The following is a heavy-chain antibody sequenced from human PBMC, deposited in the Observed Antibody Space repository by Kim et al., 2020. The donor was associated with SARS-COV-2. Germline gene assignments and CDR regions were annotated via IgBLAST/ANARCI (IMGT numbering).Heavy chain of an antibody. V-gene: IGHV3-48*03. CDR1: RFTFGAYA. CDR3: SSAQPTGDHFGS. Sequence: GGSLRLSCAASRFTFGAYAMNWVRQAPGKGLEWVAYISSSGNGGDYADSVKGRFTISRDNAKDTLFLQMNSLRPEDAAVYYCSSAQPTGDHFGSWVQGT. D-gene: IGHD3-10*01. CDR2: ISSSGNGG. J-gene: IGHJ1*01.